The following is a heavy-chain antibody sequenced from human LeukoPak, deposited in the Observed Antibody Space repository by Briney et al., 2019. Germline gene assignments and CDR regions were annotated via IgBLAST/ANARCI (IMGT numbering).Heavy chain of an antibody. CDR1: GYSFTNYW. V-gene: IGHV5-51*01. D-gene: IGHD7-27*01. CDR3: ARLTGDRTFDI. Sequence: KVSCKGSGYSFTNYWIGWVRQMPGKGLEWMGIIYPADFDSRYSPSFQGQVIISADKSIRTAYLQWSSLKASDTAIYYCARLTGDRTFDIWGQGTMVTISS. CDR2: IYPADFDS. J-gene: IGHJ3*02.